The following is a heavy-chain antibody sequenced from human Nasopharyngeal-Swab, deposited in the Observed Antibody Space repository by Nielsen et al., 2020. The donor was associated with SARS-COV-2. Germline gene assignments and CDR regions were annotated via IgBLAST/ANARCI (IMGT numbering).Heavy chain of an antibody. Sequence: ASVKVSCKASGYTFTGYYMHWVRQAPGQGLEWMGWINPNSGGTNYAQKFQGWVTMTRDTSISTAYMELSSLRSEDTAVYYCARLYCSGGSCYLRYFDYWGQGTLVTVSS. CDR1: GYTFTGYY. CDR2: INPNSGGT. CDR3: ARLYCSGGSCYLRYFDY. J-gene: IGHJ4*02. V-gene: IGHV1-2*04. D-gene: IGHD2-15*01.